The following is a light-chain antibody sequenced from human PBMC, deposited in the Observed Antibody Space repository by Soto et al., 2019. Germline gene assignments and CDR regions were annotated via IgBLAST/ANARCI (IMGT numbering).Light chain of an antibody. CDR1: QSISNY. CDR2: ATS. CDR3: QQYNSTSWT. Sequence: DIQMTPSPSSLSSSVGDRVPLTCRASQSISNYLNWYQQKPGKAPKLLIYATSSLASGIPSRFSGSGSGTDFTLTISSQQSEDFAVYYCQQYNSTSWTFGQGTKVDIK. J-gene: IGKJ1*01. V-gene: IGKV1-39*01.